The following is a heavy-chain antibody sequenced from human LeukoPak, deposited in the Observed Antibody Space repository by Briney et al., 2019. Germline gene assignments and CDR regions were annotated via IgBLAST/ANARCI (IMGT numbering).Heavy chain of an antibody. CDR2: IKEDGSEK. CDR1: GFTFSSHW. D-gene: IGHD1-26*01. CDR3: AKSGGSYYGIVDYFDY. V-gene: IGHV3-7*03. Sequence: PGGSLRHSCAASGFTFSSHWMNWVRQAPGKGLEWVANIKEDGSEKDYVDSVKGRFTISRDNAKNSLYLQMDSLRAEDTAVYYCAKSGGSYYGIVDYFDYWGQGTLVTVSS. J-gene: IGHJ4*02.